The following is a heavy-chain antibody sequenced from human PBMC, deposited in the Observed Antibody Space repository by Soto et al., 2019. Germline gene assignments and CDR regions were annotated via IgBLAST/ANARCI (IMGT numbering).Heavy chain of an antibody. V-gene: IGHV4-34*01. J-gene: IGHJ5*02. CDR3: ASHGAAAGHNWFDP. CDR1: GGSFSGYY. Sequence: KQSQTLSLTCAVYGGSFSGYYWSWMRQPPGKGLEWIGEINHSGSTNYNPSLKSRVTISVDTSKNQFSLKLSSVTAADTAVYYCASHGAAAGHNWFDPWGQGTLVTVSS. CDR2: INHSGST. D-gene: IGHD6-13*01.